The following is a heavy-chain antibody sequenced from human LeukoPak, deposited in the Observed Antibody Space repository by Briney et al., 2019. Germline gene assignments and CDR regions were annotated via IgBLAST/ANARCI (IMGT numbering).Heavy chain of an antibody. V-gene: IGHV1-2*02. Sequence: ASVKVSCKASGYTFTGYYMHWVRQAPGQGLEWMGWINPNSGGTNYAQKFQGRVTITADDSTSTAYMELSSLRSEDTAVYYCASLGGGSTVTTYLNYWGQGTLVTVSS. CDR1: GYTFTGYY. D-gene: IGHD4-17*01. J-gene: IGHJ4*02. CDR3: ASLGGGSTVTTYLNY. CDR2: INPNSGGT.